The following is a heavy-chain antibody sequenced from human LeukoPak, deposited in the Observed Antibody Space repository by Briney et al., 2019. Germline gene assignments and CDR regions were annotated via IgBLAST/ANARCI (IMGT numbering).Heavy chain of an antibody. D-gene: IGHD6-13*01. CDR3: ARSRAAAGPLYFDY. CDR1: GGTFSSYA. V-gene: IGHV1-69*05. CDR2: IIPIFGTA. J-gene: IGHJ4*02. Sequence: SVKVSCKASGGTFSSYAIGWVRQAPGQGLEWMGGIIPIFGTANYAQKFQGRVTITTDESTSTAYMELSSLRSEDTAVYYCARSRAAAGPLYFDYWGQGTLVTVSS.